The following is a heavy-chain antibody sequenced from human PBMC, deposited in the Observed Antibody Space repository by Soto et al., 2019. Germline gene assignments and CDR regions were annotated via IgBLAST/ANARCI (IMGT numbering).Heavy chain of an antibody. CDR3: ATEGAKTTWNLDY. D-gene: IGHD1-1*01. CDR1: GFTFGSCG. CDR2: VSPHGANT. Sequence: WGSLRLSCVSSGFTFGSCGMSWVRQDPEKGLEWVAGVSPHGANTYYADSVRGRFIISRDDSRNTVSLDMNSLRGDDSAVYYCATEGAKTTWNLDYWGQGTVVTVSS. V-gene: IGHV3-23*01. J-gene: IGHJ4*02.